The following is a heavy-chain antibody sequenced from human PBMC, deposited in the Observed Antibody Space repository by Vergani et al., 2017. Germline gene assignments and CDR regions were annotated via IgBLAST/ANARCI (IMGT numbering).Heavy chain of an antibody. D-gene: IGHD2-21*01. J-gene: IGHJ4*02. Sequence: EVQLLESGGSLKQPGGSVRLSCAASGFTFSTYAMHWVRQAPGKGLEWVSALTGGGGSTYYADSFKGRFIISRDNSRDTLYLQMNSLRAEDTAMYFCARGLWDCTHIRCSPPSYWGQGTQVTVSS. CDR3: ARGLWDCTHIRCSPPSY. V-gene: IGHV3-23*01. CDR1: GFTFSTYA. CDR2: LTGGGGST.